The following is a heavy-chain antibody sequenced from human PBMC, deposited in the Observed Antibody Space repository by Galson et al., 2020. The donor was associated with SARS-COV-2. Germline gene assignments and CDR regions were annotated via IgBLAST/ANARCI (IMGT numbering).Heavy chain of an antibody. D-gene: IGHD1-26*01. V-gene: IGHV3-23*03. CDR3: AKDRGIVGLYYYYGMDV. CDR1: GFTFSSYA. Sequence: GGSLRLSCAASGFTFSSYAMSWVRQAPGKGLEWVSVIYSGGSTYYADSVKGRFTISRDNSKNTLYLQMNSLRAEDTAVYYCAKDRGIVGLYYYYGMDVWGQGTTVTVSS. J-gene: IGHJ6*02. CDR2: IYSGGST.